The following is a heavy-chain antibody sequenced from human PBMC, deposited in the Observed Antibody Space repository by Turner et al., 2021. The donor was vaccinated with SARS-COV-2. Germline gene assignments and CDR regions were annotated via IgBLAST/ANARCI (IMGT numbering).Heavy chain of an antibody. D-gene: IGHD4-17*01. CDR3: ATRMTTLPQ. CDR2: IYSGGST. CDR1: GFAVSNNY. V-gene: IGHV3-66*01. Sequence: EVHLVESGGGLVQPGGSLRLSCAASGFAVSNNYMSWVRQAAGKGLEWVSLIYSGGSTYYADSVTGRFTISRDNSKNTLDLQMNSLRAEDTAVYYCATRMTTLPQWGQGTLVTVSS. J-gene: IGHJ4*02.